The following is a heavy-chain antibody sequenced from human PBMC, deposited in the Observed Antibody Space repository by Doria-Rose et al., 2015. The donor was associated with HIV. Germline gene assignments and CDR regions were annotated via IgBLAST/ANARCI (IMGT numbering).Heavy chain of an antibody. V-gene: IGHV2-26*01. Sequence: QVKLVQSGPALVTPTETLTLHSTVYGVSLSSPGMGVSWIRQPPGKALEWLANIFSDDERSYKTSLKSRLTISRGTSKSQVVLTMTDMDPVDTATYYCARIKSSRWYHKYYFDFWGQGTLVTVSA. J-gene: IGHJ4*02. CDR1: GVSLSSPGMG. D-gene: IGHD6-13*01. CDR2: IFSDDER. CDR3: ARIKSSRWYHKYYFDF.